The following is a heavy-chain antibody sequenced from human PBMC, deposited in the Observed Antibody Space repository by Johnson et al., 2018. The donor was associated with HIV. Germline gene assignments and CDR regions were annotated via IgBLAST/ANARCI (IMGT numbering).Heavy chain of an antibody. Sequence: MLLVESGGGVVRPGGSLRLSCAASGFTFSSYAMHWVRQAPGKGLEWVAVISYDGSNKYYADSVKGRFTISRDNSKNTLYLQMNSLRAEDTAVYYCAGGIRVDGGNDAFDIWGQGTMVTVSS. CDR1: GFTFSSYA. CDR2: ISYDGSNK. CDR3: AGGIRVDGGNDAFDI. D-gene: IGHD6-19*01. J-gene: IGHJ3*02. V-gene: IGHV3-30*04.